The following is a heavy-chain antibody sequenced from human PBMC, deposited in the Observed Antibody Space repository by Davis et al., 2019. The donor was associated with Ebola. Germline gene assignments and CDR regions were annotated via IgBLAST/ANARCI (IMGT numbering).Heavy chain of an antibody. CDR2: IYYSGST. CDR1: GGSISSSSYY. J-gene: IGHJ5*02. D-gene: IGHD6-6*01. CDR3: ASASRWFDP. Sequence: PSETLFLTCTVSGGSISSSSYYWGWIRQPPGKGLEWIGSIYYSGSTYYNPSLKSRVTISVDTSKNQFSLKLSSVTAADTAVYYCASASRWFDPWGQGTLVTVSS. V-gene: IGHV4-39*01.